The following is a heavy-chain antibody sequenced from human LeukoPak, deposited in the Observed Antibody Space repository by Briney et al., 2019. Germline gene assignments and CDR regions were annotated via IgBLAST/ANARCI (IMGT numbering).Heavy chain of an antibody. Sequence: SETLSLTCTVSGGSISSSSYYWGWFRQPPGKGLEWIGSIYYSGSTYYNPSLKSRVTISVDTSKNQFSLKLSSVTAADTAVYYCARRPRILLHLGSFWFDPWGQGTLVTVSS. CDR1: GGSISSSSYY. J-gene: IGHJ5*02. CDR2: IYYSGST. V-gene: IGHV4-39*07. D-gene: IGHD3-22*01. CDR3: ARRPRILLHLGSFWFDP.